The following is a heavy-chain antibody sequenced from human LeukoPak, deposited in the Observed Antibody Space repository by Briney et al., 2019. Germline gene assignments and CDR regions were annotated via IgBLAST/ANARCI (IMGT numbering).Heavy chain of an antibody. J-gene: IGHJ6*02. CDR1: GGSISSGGYY. CDR2: IYCSGST. Sequence: SQTLSLTCTVSGGSISSGGYYWSWIRQHPGKGLEWIGYIYCSGSTYYNPSLKSRVTISVDTSKNQFSLKLSSVTAADTAAYYCARDPYYYYGMDVWGQGTTVTVSS. V-gene: IGHV4-31*03. CDR3: ARDPYYYYGMDV.